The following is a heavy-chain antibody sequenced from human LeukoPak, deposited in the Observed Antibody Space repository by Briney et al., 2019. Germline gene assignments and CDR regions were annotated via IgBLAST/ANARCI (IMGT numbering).Heavy chain of an antibody. D-gene: IGHD3-22*01. J-gene: IGHJ4*02. CDR3: ARDQSMIVVGVDFDY. Sequence: GRSLRLSCAASGFTFSIYALHWVRQAPGKGLEWVAVISYDGSNKYYADSVKGRFTISRDNSKNTLFLQLNSLRAEDTAVYYCARDQSMIVVGVDFDYWGQGTLVTVSS. CDR1: GFTFSIYA. CDR2: ISYDGSNK. V-gene: IGHV3-30-3*01.